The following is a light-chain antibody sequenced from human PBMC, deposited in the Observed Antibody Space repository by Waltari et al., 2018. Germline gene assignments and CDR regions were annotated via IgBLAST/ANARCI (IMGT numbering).Light chain of an antibody. CDR3: QSYDSALSAV. Sequence: QSVLTQPPSVSGAPGQTVTISCAGSSSNIGAGYDVHWYQQLPGAAPNLLIYAYSSRPAGVPDRFYGSKSGTSASLAINGLQPEDEADYYCQSYDSALSAVFGGGAKVTVL. J-gene: IGLJ3*02. CDR2: AYS. CDR1: SSNIGAGYD. V-gene: IGLV1-40*01.